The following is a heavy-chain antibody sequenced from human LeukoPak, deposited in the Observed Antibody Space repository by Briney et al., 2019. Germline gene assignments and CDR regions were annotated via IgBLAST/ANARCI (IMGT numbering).Heavy chain of an antibody. D-gene: IGHD3-22*01. V-gene: IGHV1-2*02. J-gene: IGHJ4*02. CDR1: GYTFTGYY. Sequence: ASVKVSCKASGYTFTGYYMHWVRQAPGQGLEWMGWINPNSGGTNYAQTLQGRVTMTRDTSISIVYMELSGLRTDDTAVYYCARVLGYDDSSGYYAYWGQGTLVTVSS. CDR3: ARVLGYDDSSGYYAY. CDR2: INPNSGGT.